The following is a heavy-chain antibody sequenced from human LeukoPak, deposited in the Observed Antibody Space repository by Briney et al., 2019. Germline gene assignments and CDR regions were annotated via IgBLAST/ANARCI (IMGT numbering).Heavy chain of an antibody. CDR2: IWYDGSNK. J-gene: IGHJ6*02. Sequence: GGPLRLSCAASGFTFSSYGMHWVRQAPGKGLEWVAVIWYDGSNKYYADSVKGRFTISRDNSKNTLYLQMNSLRAEDTAVYYCAREGGTGTTGDYYYYGMDVWGQGTTVTVSS. V-gene: IGHV3-33*01. CDR3: AREGGTGTTGDYYYYGMDV. CDR1: GFTFSSYG. D-gene: IGHD1-7*01.